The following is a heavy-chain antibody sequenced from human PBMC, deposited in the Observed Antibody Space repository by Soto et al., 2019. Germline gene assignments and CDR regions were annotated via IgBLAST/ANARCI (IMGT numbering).Heavy chain of an antibody. Sequence: GGSLRLSCAASGFTFSSYAMSWVRQAPGKGLEWVSAISGSGGSTYYADSVKGRFTISRDNSKKTLYLQMKRLRAEDTAIYYCAKVDSITMIVVVITSFDYWGQGTLVTVSS. CDR2: ISGSGGST. V-gene: IGHV3-23*01. J-gene: IGHJ4*02. CDR3: AKVDSITMIVVVITSFDY. D-gene: IGHD3-22*01. CDR1: GFTFSSYA.